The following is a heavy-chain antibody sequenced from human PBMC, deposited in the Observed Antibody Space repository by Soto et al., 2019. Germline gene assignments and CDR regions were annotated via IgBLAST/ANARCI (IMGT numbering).Heavy chain of an antibody. CDR1: GYNFASYW. Sequence: PGESLKISCKGSGYNFASYWLGWVRQMPGKGLEWMGLIYPGDSDTRYSPSFQGQVAISADKSISTAYLQWSSPKASHTAMYFWAMRQRSSWSFDYWGPGIRVTVSS. V-gene: IGHV5-51*01. D-gene: IGHD6-13*01. CDR2: IYPGDSDT. J-gene: IGHJ4*02. CDR3: AMRQRSSWSFDY.